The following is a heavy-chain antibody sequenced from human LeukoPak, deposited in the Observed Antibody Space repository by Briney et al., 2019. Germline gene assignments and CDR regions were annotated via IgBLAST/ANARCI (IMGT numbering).Heavy chain of an antibody. CDR2: VYYSGST. Sequence: TSQTLSLTCTVSGGSISSGGYYWSWIRQHPGKGLEWIGYVYYSGSTYYNPSLKSRLTISVDTSKNQFSLKLSSVTAADTAVYYCARRGVSGSWYFFDYWGQGTLITVSS. V-gene: IGHV4-31*03. J-gene: IGHJ4*02. D-gene: IGHD6-13*01. CDR3: ARRGVSGSWYFFDY. CDR1: GGSISSGGYY.